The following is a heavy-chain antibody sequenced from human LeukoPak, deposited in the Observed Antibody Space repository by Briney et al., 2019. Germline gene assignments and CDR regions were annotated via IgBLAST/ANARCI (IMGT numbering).Heavy chain of an antibody. CDR3: ARVKYRDYDSRPFDY. CDR2: IIPILGIA. J-gene: IGHJ4*02. CDR1: GGTFSSYA. D-gene: IGHD4-17*01. V-gene: IGHV1-69*04. Sequence: SVKVSCKASGGTFSSYAISWVRQAPGQGLEWMGRIIPILGIANYAQKFQGRVTITADKSTSTAYMELSSLRSEDTAVYYCARVKYRDYDSRPFDYWGQGTLVTVSS.